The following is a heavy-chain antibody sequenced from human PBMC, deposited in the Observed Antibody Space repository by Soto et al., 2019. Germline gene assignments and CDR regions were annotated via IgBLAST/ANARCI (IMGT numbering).Heavy chain of an antibody. V-gene: IGHV3-21*01. D-gene: IGHD6-19*01. J-gene: IGHJ5*01. Sequence: EVQLVESGGGLVKPGGSLRVSCAASGFTFSNYSMNWVRQAPGKGLEWVSSISSTSKYIYYADSVKGRFTISRDNAKKSLYLQMNRLRAEDTAVYYCARGLSSGWFAYGGQGPLVTVS. CDR3: ARGLSSGWFAY. CDR2: ISSTSKYI. CDR1: GFTFSNYS.